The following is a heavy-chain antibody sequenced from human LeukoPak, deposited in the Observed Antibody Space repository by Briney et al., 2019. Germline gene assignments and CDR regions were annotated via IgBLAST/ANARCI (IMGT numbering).Heavy chain of an antibody. CDR2: ISYDGSNK. Sequence: PGGSLRLSCAASGFTFSSYAMHWVRQAPGKGLEWVAVISYDGSNKYYADSVKGRFTISRDNSKNTLYLQMNSLRAEDTAVYYCAEDRGYYGSGSYYYWGQGTLVTVSS. CDR1: GFTFSSYA. CDR3: AEDRGYYGSGSYYY. J-gene: IGHJ4*02. V-gene: IGHV3-30-3*01. D-gene: IGHD3-10*01.